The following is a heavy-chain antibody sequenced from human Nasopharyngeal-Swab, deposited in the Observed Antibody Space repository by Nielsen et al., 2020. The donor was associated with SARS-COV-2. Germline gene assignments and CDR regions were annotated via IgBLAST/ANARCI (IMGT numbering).Heavy chain of an antibody. V-gene: IGHV3-23*01. J-gene: IGHJ6*02. Sequence: GGSLRLSSAASGFTFNTYAISWVRQAPGKGLEWVSVISGSDYSTKYADSVKGRFTISRDNSKNTVNLQMNRLRAEDTAIYYCAKDRDSGDDSDDYYHYYGMDVWGQGTTVTVSS. CDR2: ISGSDYST. CDR1: GFTFNTYA. CDR3: AKDRDSGDDSDDYYHYYGMDV. D-gene: IGHD5-12*01.